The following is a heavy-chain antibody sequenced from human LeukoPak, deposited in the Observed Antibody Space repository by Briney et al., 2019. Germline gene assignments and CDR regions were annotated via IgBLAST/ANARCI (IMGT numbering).Heavy chain of an antibody. CDR1: GFTFSSYS. J-gene: IGHJ4*02. Sequence: GGPLRLSCAASGFTFSSYSMNWVRQAPGKGLEWVSSITSSSYIYYADSVKGRFTISRDNAKNSLYLQMNSLRAEDTAVYYCARDLVLYGDYWGQGTLVTVSS. D-gene: IGHD4-17*01. CDR3: ARDLVLYGDY. V-gene: IGHV3-21*01. CDR2: ITSSSYI.